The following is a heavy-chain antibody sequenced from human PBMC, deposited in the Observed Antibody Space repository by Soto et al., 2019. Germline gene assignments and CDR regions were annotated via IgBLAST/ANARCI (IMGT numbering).Heavy chain of an antibody. CDR1: GFTFSSYG. J-gene: IGHJ5*02. CDR2: IWYDGSNK. D-gene: IGHD1-26*01. CDR3: ARPSAVGATLSGRFDP. Sequence: QVQLVESGGGVVQPGRSLRLSCAASGFTFSSYGMHWVRQAPGKGLEWVAVIWYDGSNKYYADSVKGRFTISRDNSKNTLYLQMNSLRAEDTAVYYCARPSAVGATLSGRFDPWGQGTLVTVSS. V-gene: IGHV3-33*01.